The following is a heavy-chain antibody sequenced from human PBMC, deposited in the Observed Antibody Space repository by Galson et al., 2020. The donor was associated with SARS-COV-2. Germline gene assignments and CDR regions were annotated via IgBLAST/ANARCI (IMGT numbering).Heavy chain of an antibody. CDR2: IYYSGST. V-gene: IGHV4-39*01. CDR1: GGSISSSSYY. CDR3: ARQGYSYGVY. Sequence: SETLSLTCTVSGGSISSSSYYWGWIRQPPGKGLEWIGSIYYSGSTYYNPSLKSRVTISVDTSKNQFSLKLSSVTAADTAVYYCARQGYSYGVYWGQGTLVTVSS. D-gene: IGHD5-18*01. J-gene: IGHJ4*02.